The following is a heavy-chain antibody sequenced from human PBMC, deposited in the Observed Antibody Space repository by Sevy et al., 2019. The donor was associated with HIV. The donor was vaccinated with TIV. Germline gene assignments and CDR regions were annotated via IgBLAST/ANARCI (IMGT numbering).Heavy chain of an antibody. CDR2: SDFSGNNI. J-gene: IGHJ6*01. CDR1: GFKFSDYY. D-gene: IGHD3-3*01. CDR3: ERFYDFWSGSTPPHYDYAVDA. V-gene: IGHV3-11*01. Sequence: GGSLRLSCLASGFKFSDYYMAWIRQVPGKGLEWVSYSDFSGNNIYNVHSVEGRFTLSRDNAENSLYLQMNSLTAEDTAVYYCERFYDFWSGSTPPHYDYAVDAWGQGTTVTVSS.